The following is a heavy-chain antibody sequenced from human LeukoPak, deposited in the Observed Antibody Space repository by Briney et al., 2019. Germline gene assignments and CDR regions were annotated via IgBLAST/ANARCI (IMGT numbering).Heavy chain of an antibody. V-gene: IGHV3-33*06. D-gene: IGHD3-3*01. Sequence: GGSLRLSCAASGFTFSSYGMHWVRQAPGKGLEWVAVIWYDGSNKYYADSVKGRFTIPRDNSKNTLYLQMNSLRAEDTAVYYCAKGNDFWSGYLDYWGQGTLVTVSS. J-gene: IGHJ4*02. CDR2: IWYDGSNK. CDR3: AKGNDFWSGYLDY. CDR1: GFTFSSYG.